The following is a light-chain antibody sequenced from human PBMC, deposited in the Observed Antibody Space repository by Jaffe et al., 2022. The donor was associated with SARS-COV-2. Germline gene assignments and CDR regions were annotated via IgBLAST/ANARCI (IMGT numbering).Light chain of an antibody. V-gene: IGKV3-11*01. CDR2: DAS. CDR1: QSVSSY. Sequence: EIVLTQSPVTLSLSPGERATLSCRASQSVSSYLAWYQQKPGQAPRLLMYDASNRATGIPARFSGSGSGTDFTLTISSLEPEDFAVYYCQQRSTWPPDFGPGTKVDIK. J-gene: IGKJ3*01. CDR3: QQRSTWPPD.